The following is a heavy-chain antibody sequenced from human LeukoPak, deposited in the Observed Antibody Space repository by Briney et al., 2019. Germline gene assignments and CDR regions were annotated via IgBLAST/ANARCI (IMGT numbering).Heavy chain of an antibody. V-gene: IGHV3-30*02. Sequence: SGGSLRLSCAASGFTFSSYGMHWVRQAPGKGLEWVAFIRFDGSTKYSGDSVKGRFTVSRDNSKNTLYLQMNSLRPEDTAVYYCAKDQCTRTSCDGYPGHWGQGTLVTVSS. J-gene: IGHJ4*02. CDR3: AKDQCTRTSCDGYPGH. D-gene: IGHD2-2*01. CDR1: GFTFSSYG. CDR2: IRFDGSTK.